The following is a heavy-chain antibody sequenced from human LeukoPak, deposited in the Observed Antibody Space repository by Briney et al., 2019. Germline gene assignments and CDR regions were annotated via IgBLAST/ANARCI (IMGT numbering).Heavy chain of an antibody. CDR1: GFTFSSYA. CDR2: ISYDGSNK. J-gene: IGHJ4*02. V-gene: IGHV3-30-3*01. CDR3: ARDREGYSSGWMDY. Sequence: GGSLRLSCAASGFTFSSYAMHWVRQAPGKGLEWVAVISYDGSNKYYADSVKGRFTIPRDNSKNTLYLQMNSLRAEDTAVYYCARDREGYSSGWMDYWGQGTLVTVSS. D-gene: IGHD6-19*01.